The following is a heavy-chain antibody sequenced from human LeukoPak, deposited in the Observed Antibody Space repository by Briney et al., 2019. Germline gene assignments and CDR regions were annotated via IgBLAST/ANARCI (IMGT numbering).Heavy chain of an antibody. D-gene: IGHD3-3*01. CDR2: INPNSGGT. J-gene: IGHJ6*02. V-gene: IGHV1-2*06. CDR3: ARVPTDFWSGYYYYYGMDV. CDR1: GYTFTGYY. Sequence: ASVKVPCKASGYTFTGYYMHWVRQAPGQGLEWMGRINPNSGGTNYAQKFQGRVTMTRDTSISTAYMELSRLRSDDTAVYYCARVPTDFWSGYYYYYGMDVWGQGTTVTVSS.